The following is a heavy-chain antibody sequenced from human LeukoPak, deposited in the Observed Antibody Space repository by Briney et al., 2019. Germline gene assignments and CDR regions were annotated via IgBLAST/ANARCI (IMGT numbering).Heavy chain of an antibody. V-gene: IGHV1-18*01. J-gene: IGHJ4*02. CDR3: ARTSAYGSSWHSY. Sequence: GASVKVSCKASGYTFTSYAISWVRQAPGQGLEWMGWISVYNGNTNDAQKFQGRVTVTTDTSTNTAYMELRSLRSDDTAVYYCARTSAYGSSWHSYWGQGTLVTVSS. D-gene: IGHD6-13*01. CDR1: GYTFTSYA. CDR2: ISVYNGNT.